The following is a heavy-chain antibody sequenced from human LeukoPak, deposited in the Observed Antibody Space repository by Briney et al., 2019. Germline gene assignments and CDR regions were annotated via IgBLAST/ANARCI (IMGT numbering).Heavy chain of an antibody. V-gene: IGHV3-23*01. D-gene: IGHD3-10*01. CDR2: ISGSGGST. J-gene: IGHJ5*02. Sequence: GGSLRLSCAASGFTFSSYWMSWVRQAPGKGLEWVSAISGSGGSTYYADSVKGRFTISRDNSKNTLYLQMNSLRAEDTAVYYCAKDVLQGSGTHPNWFDPWGQGTLVTVSS. CDR3: AKDVLQGSGTHPNWFDP. CDR1: GFTFSSYW.